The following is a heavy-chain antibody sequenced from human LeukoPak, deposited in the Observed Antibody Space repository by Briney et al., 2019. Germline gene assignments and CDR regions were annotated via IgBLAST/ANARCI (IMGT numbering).Heavy chain of an antibody. D-gene: IGHD2/OR15-2a*01. CDR3: VKALPFSD. CDR2: VYHTGST. CDR1: GYSISGGYY. J-gene: IGHJ4*02. Sequence: SETLSLTCTVSGYSISGGYYWDWIRQPPGKSLEWIGSVYHTGSTSYNPSLKRRVTISVDTSTNQFSPKLTSLTAADTAVYYCVKALPFSDWGQGTLVAVSS. V-gene: IGHV4-38-2*02.